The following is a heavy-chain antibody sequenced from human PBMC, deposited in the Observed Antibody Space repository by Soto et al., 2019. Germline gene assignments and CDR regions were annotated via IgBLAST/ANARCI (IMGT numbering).Heavy chain of an antibody. CDR3: ARDLWKQRPQTYGMYR. J-gene: IGHJ6*02. CDR2: INPNSGGT. Sequence: ASVKVSCKASGYTFTGYYMHWVRQAPGQGLEWMGWINPNSGGTNYAQKFQGWVTMTRDTSISTAYMELSRLRSDDTAVYYCARDLWKQRPQTYGMYRRAQQTTVTISS. D-gene: IGHD6-25*01. CDR1: GYTFTGYY. V-gene: IGHV1-2*04.